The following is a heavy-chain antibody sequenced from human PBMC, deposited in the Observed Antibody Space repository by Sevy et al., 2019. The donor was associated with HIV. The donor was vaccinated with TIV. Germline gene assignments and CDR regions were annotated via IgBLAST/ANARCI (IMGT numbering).Heavy chain of an antibody. CDR1: GFTFDDYT. J-gene: IGHJ6*02. D-gene: IGHD6-19*01. CDR3: AKVSLPATSGCYDYYYGMDV. CDR2: IRWDGGST. V-gene: IGHV3-43*01. Sequence: GGSLRLSCAASGFTFDDYTMHWVRQAPGKVLEWVSLIRWDGGSTYYADSVKGRFTISRDNRKNSLYLQMNSLRTEDTTLSYCAKVSLPATSGCYDYYYGMDVWGQGTTVTVSS.